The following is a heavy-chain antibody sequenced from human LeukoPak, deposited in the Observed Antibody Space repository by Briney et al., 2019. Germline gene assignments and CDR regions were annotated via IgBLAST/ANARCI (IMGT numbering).Heavy chain of an antibody. CDR1: RFSFSSYR. V-gene: IGHV3-21*01. J-gene: IGHJ4*02. CDR3: AREGPGVGTRFDY. CDR2: VSGSSSYI. Sequence: GGSLRLSCVASRFSFSSYRMNWVRQAPKKGLEWVSSVSGSSSYIYYADSVKGRFTISRDNAKNSLYLQMNSLRPEDTAVYYCAREGPGVGTRFDYWGQGTLVTVSS. D-gene: IGHD3-10*01.